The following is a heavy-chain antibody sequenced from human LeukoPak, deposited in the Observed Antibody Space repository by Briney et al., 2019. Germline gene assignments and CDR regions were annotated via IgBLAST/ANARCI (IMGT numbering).Heavy chain of an antibody. CDR1: GYTFTSYD. V-gene: IGHV1-8*01. Sequence: ASVKVSCKASGYTFTSYDINWVRQATGQGLEWMGWMNPKTGNTGYAQKFQGRVTMTRDTSISTAYMELISPRSEDTAVYYCARGLFWFGDLKTHWFDPWGQGTQVTVSS. CDR3: ARGLFWFGDLKTHWFDP. CDR2: MNPKTGNT. J-gene: IGHJ5*02. D-gene: IGHD3-10*01.